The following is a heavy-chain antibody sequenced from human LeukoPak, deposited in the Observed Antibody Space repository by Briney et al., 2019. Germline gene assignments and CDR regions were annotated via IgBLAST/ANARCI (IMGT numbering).Heavy chain of an antibody. Sequence: GGSLRLSCVASGFIVSNNYMSWVRQAPGKGLEWVSVLYNAGSTYYADSVKGRFTISRDNSKNTLYLQMNSLRADGTAVYYCARDSNGPAFWGQGTLVTVSS. J-gene: IGHJ4*02. D-gene: IGHD6-19*01. V-gene: IGHV3-53*01. CDR3: ARDSNGPAF. CDR1: GFIVSNNY. CDR2: LYNAGST.